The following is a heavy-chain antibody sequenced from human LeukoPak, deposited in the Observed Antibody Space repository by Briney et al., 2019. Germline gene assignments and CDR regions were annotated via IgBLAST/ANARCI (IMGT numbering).Heavy chain of an antibody. D-gene: IGHD7-27*01. CDR1: GYTFTGYY. Sequence: ASVKVSCKASGYTFTGYYMHWVRQGPEQGLEWRGWINSNSGDTNYAQKCQGRATMTRDTSISTAYMELSRLRSDDTAVYYCARDPTRGDLSVYWGQGTLVTVSS. J-gene: IGHJ4*02. CDR2: INSNSGDT. V-gene: IGHV1-2*02. CDR3: ARDPTRGDLSVY.